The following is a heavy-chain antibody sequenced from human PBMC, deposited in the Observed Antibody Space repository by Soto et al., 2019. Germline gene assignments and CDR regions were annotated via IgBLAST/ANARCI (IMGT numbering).Heavy chain of an antibody. V-gene: IGHV3-23*01. CDR3: AKGGVQHYYGMDV. CDR1: GFTFSSYA. CDR2: ISGSGGST. D-gene: IGHD6-13*01. Sequence: EVQLLESGGGLVQPGGSLRLSCAASGFTFSSYAMSWVRQAPGKGLEWVSAISGSGGSTYYADSMKGRFTISRDNSKNTLYLQMNSLRAEDTAVYYCAKGGVQHYYGMDVWGQGTTVTVSS. J-gene: IGHJ6*02.